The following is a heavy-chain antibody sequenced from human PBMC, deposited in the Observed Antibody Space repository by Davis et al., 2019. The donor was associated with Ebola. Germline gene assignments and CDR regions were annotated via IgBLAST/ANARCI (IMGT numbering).Heavy chain of an antibody. CDR3: TRELSTAVDY. J-gene: IGHJ4*02. V-gene: IGHV3-23*01. CDR1: GFTFSSYA. Sequence: GESLKISCAASGFTFSSYAMSWVRQAPGKGLEWVSAISGSGGSTYYADSVKGRFTISRDNSKNTLYLQMNSLKTEDTAVYYCTRELSTAVDYWGQGTLVTVSS. CDR2: ISGSGGST. D-gene: IGHD2/OR15-2a*01.